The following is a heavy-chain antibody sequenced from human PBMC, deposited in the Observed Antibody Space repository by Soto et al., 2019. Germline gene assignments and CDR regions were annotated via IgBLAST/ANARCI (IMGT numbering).Heavy chain of an antibody. CDR1: GGSFSGYY. D-gene: IGHD2-2*01. V-gene: IGHV4-34*01. CDR3: ARWGGYCSSTSCRRFDP. J-gene: IGHJ5*02. Sequence: QVQLQQWGAGLLKPSETLSLTCAVYGGSFSGYYWSWIRQPPGKGLEWIGEINHSGSTNYNPSLKSQVTTSVETSKNQFSLKLRSVTAADTAVYYCARWGGYCSSTSCRRFDPWGQGTLVTVSS. CDR2: INHSGST.